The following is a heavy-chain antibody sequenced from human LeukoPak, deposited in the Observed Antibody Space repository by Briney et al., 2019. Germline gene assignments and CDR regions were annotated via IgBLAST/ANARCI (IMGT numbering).Heavy chain of an antibody. Sequence: PGGSLRLSCAASGFTFSSYWMHWVLQAPGKGLVWVSRINSDGSSTSYADSVKGRFTISRDNAKNTLYLQMNSLRAEDTAVYYCARSFPPYYYMDVWGKGTTVTVSS. CDR3: ARSFPPYYYMDV. V-gene: IGHV3-74*01. J-gene: IGHJ6*03. CDR2: INSDGSST. D-gene: IGHD1-26*01. CDR1: GFTFSSYW.